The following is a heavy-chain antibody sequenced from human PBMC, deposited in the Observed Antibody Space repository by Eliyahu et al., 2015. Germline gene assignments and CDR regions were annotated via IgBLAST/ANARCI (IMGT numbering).Heavy chain of an antibody. CDR1: GGTFSSYA. D-gene: IGHD2-15*01. CDR2: IIPIFGTA. J-gene: IGHJ6*02. Sequence: EVKKPGSSVKVSCKASGGTFSSYAISWVRQAPGQGLEWMGGIIPIFGTANYAQKFQGRVTITADESTSTAYMELSSLRSEDTAVYYCARASGCSGGSCYYYYYGMDVWGQGTTVTVSS. V-gene: IGHV1-69*01. CDR3: ARASGCSGGSCYYYYYGMDV.